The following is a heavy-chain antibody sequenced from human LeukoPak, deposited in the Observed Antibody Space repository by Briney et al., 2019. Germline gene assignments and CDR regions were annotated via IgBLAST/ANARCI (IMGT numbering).Heavy chain of an antibody. V-gene: IGHV5-10-1*01. J-gene: IGHJ4*02. Sequence: GESLKISCKGSGYSFTSYWISWVRQMPGKGLEWMGRIDPSDSYTNYSPSFQGHVTISADKSISTAYLQWSSLKASDTAMYYCAGWVGATSRGLRYWGQGTLVTVSS. CDR1: GYSFTSYW. D-gene: IGHD1-26*01. CDR3: AGWVGATSRGLRY. CDR2: IDPSDSYT.